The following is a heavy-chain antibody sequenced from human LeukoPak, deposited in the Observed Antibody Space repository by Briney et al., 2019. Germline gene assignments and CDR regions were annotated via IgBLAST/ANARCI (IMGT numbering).Heavy chain of an antibody. CDR3: ANQPRKESWFDP. J-gene: IGHJ5*02. V-gene: IGHV3-30*02. Sequence: PGGSLRLSCAASGFTFSSYGMHWVRQAPGKGLEWVAFIRYDGSNKYYADSVKGRFTISRDNSKNTLYLQMNSLRAEDTAVYYCANQPRKESWFDPWGQGTLVTVSS. CDR1: GFTFSSYG. D-gene: IGHD2-2*01. CDR2: IRYDGSNK.